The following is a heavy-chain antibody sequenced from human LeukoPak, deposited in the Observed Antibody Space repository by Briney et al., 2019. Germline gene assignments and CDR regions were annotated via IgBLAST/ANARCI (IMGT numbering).Heavy chain of an antibody. CDR3: AKDQNKFAFDY. D-gene: IGHD3-10*01. J-gene: IGHJ4*02. CDR2: ISYDGSNK. Sequence: SGGSLRLSCAASGFTFSSYGMHWVRQAPGKGLEWVAVISYDGSNKYYADSVKGRFTISRDNSKNTLYLKMNSLRAEDTAVYYCAKDQNKFAFDYWGQGTLVTVSS. V-gene: IGHV3-30*18. CDR1: GFTFSSYG.